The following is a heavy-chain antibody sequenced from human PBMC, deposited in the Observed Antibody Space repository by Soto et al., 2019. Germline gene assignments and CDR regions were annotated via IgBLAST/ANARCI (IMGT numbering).Heavy chain of an antibody. D-gene: IGHD6-13*01. V-gene: IGHV4-31*03. CDR3: ARDRPYSSSWYGWFDP. CDR1: GGSISSGGYY. CDR2: IYYSGST. J-gene: IGHJ5*02. Sequence: LSLTCTVSGGSISSGGYYWSWIRQHPGKGLEWIGYIYYSGSTYYNPSLKSRVTISVDTSKNQFSLKLSSVTAADTAVYYCARDRPYSSSWYGWFDPWGQGTLVTVSS.